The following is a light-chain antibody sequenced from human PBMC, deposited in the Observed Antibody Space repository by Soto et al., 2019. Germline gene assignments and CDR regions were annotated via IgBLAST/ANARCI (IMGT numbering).Light chain of an antibody. CDR3: FSFTTTSTNV. Sequence: QSVLTQPPSASGTPGQRVTISFSGSSSNIGSNTVNWYQRLPGTAPKLLIYSNNQRPSGVPDRFSGSKSGTSASLAISGLQVEDEAEYVCFSFTTTSTNVFGTGTKVTVL. J-gene: IGLJ1*01. CDR2: SNN. V-gene: IGLV1-44*01. CDR1: SSNIGSNT.